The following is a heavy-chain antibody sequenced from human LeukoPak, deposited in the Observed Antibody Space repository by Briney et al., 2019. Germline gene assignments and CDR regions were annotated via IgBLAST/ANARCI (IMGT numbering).Heavy chain of an antibody. CDR1: GGSISSGGYY. J-gene: IGHJ6*02. V-gene: IGHV4-31*03. D-gene: IGHD2-2*02. CDR2: IYYSGST. CDR3: ARVPSDIVVVPAAIYYYYYGMDV. Sequence: SETLSLTCTVFGGSISSGGYYWSWIRQHPGKGLEWIGYIYYSGSTYYNPSLKSRVTISVDTSKNQFSLKLSSVTAADTAVYYCARVPSDIVVVPAAIYYYYYGMDVWSQGTTVTVSS.